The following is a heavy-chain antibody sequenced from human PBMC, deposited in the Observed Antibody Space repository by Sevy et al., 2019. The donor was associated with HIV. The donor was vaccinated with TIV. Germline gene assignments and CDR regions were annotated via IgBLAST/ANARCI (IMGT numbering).Heavy chain of an antibody. Sequence: SENLSLTCTVSGDSISSYYWSWIRQPPGKGLEWIGYLYYSGITNYNTSLKSRVTISGDTSKNQFSLKLSSVTAADTAVYYCARGLAYYFDYWGQGTLVTVSS. CDR3: ARGLAYYFDY. D-gene: IGHD6-19*01. J-gene: IGHJ4*02. CDR1: GDSISSYY. V-gene: IGHV4-59*01. CDR2: LYYSGIT.